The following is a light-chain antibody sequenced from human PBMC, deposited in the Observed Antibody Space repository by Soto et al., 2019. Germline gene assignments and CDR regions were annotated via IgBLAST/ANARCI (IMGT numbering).Light chain of an antibody. J-gene: IGKJ1*01. CDR2: DAS. Sequence: EIVMTKYQATLSVSPGERATLSCMGSQSVSSYLAWYQQKPGQAPRLLIYDASNRATGIPARFSGSGSGTEFTLTISSLQSEDFAVYYCKQYNNGTLQTFGQGTKVDIK. CDR3: KQYNNGTLQT. CDR1: QSVSSY. V-gene: IGKV3D-15*01.